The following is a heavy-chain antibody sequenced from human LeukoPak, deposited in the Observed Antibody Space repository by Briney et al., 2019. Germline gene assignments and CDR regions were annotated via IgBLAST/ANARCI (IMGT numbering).Heavy chain of an antibody. CDR1: GFTYSSYW. D-gene: IGHD3-10*01. Sequence: GGSLRLSCAASGFTYSSYWMSWVRQAPGKGLVWVSRINSDGSSTNYADSVKGRFTISRDNAKNTLHLQMNSLRAEDTAVYYCARGARGSGTASDYWGQGTLVTVSS. V-gene: IGHV3-74*01. J-gene: IGHJ4*02. CDR3: ARGARGSGTASDY. CDR2: INSDGSST.